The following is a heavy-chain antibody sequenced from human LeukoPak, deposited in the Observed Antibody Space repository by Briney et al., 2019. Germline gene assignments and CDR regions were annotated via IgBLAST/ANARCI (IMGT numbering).Heavy chain of an antibody. CDR2: ITSNGGST. V-gene: IGHV3-23*01. J-gene: IGHJ4*02. Sequence: GGSLRLSCAASGFTFSNYAMNWVRQAPGKGLEWVSTITSNGGSTYYTDSVEGRFTISRDNSKNTLYLHMDSVRAEDTAVYYCAKDWSSSSGEDWGQGTLVTVSS. CDR1: GFTFSNYA. CDR3: AKDWSSSSGED. D-gene: IGHD6-6*01.